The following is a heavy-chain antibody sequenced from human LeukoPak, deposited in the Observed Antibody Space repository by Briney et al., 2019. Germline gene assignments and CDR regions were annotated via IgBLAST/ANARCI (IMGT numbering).Heavy chain of an antibody. V-gene: IGHV3-11*04. Sequence: GGSLRLSCAASGFTFSDYYMSWIRQAPGKGLEWVSYISSSGSTIYYADSVKGRFTISRDNAKNSLYLQMDSLRAEDTAVYYCARDPTSDYYMDVWGKGTTVTVSS. CDR2: ISSSGSTI. CDR1: GFTFSDYY. J-gene: IGHJ6*03. D-gene: IGHD3-16*01. CDR3: ARDPTSDYYMDV.